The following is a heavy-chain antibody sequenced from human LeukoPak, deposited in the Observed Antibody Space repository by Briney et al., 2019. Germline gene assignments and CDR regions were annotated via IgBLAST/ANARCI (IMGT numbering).Heavy chain of an antibody. D-gene: IGHD6-19*01. V-gene: IGHV4-39*01. J-gene: IGHJ4*02. CDR2: IYYSGST. CDR1: GGSISSSSYY. Sequence: SETLYLTCTVSGGSISSSSYYWGWIRQPPGKGLEWIGSIYYSGSTYYNPSLKSRVTISVNTSKNQFSLKLSSVTAADTAVYYCASLLSSGWYVGYWGQGTLVTVSS. CDR3: ASLLSSGWYVGY.